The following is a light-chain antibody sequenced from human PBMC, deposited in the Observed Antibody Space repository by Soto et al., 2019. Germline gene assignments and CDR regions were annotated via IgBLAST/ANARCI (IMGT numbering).Light chain of an antibody. Sequence: QSVLTQPVSVSGSPGQSITISCTGTSSDVGSYNLVSWYQQHPGKAPKVMIYEVSKRPSGVSNRFSGSKFGNTASLTISGLQADDEADYYCCSYAGSSTYVFGTGTKVTV. CDR2: EVS. V-gene: IGLV2-23*02. J-gene: IGLJ1*01. CDR3: CSYAGSSTYV. CDR1: SSDVGSYNL.